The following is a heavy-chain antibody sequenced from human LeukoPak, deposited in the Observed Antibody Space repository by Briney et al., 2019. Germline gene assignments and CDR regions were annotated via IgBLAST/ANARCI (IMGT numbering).Heavy chain of an antibody. CDR1: GFSFSGSA. CDR2: IRSQVNSYAT. V-gene: IGHV3-73*01. CDR3: AKVLDDFWSGYRVPLDYYYYGMDV. J-gene: IGHJ6*02. Sequence: GGSLRLSCATSGFSFSGSAVHWVRQASRKGLEWLGRIRSQVNSYATTYGASVKGRFTISRDDSKNTAYLQMNSLRAEDTAVYYCAKVLDDFWSGYRVPLDYYYYGMDVWGQGTTVTVSS. D-gene: IGHD3-3*01.